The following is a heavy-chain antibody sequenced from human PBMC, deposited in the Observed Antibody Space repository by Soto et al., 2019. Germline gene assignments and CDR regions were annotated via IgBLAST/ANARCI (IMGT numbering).Heavy chain of an antibody. V-gene: IGHV3-23*01. Sequence: VGSLRLSGAASGFTFTSFAVSWVRQAPGKGLEWVSAISGSGGATYYADSVKGRFTVSRDNSRNTVYLQVDSLRVEDTAVYHCAMGEWLSTSYFNFWGKGTLVTVSS. J-gene: IGHJ4*02. CDR1: GFTFTSFA. D-gene: IGHD3-3*01. CDR3: AMGEWLSTSYFNF. CDR2: ISGSGGAT.